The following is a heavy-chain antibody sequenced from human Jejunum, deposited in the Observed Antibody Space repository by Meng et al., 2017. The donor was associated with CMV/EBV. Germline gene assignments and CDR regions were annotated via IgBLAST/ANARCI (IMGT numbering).Heavy chain of an antibody. CDR1: GFSFGPYG. CDR3: AKDGSRSSSWQRFDS. Sequence: GFSFGPYGMGWVRPAPGKGLEWVSGFSTSGGATFYADSVQGRFTLSRDQSNSTLYLQMNSLRADDTAIYYCAKDGSRSSSWQRFDSWGQGTLVTVSS. J-gene: IGHJ4*02. D-gene: IGHD6-13*01. CDR2: FSTSGGAT. V-gene: IGHV3-23*01.